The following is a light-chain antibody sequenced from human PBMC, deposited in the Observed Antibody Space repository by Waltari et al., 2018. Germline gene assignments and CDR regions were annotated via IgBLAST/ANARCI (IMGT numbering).Light chain of an antibody. Sequence: DIQTTQSPSSLSACVGDRVTIIGRSSQRISIQVAWYQQKPGKGPKLLTYKAATLETAVPSRFSGSGSGTQFTLTISSLQTDDSATYYCQEYNSYFPAWTFGQATKVAI. CDR1: QRISIQ. V-gene: IGKV1-5*03. CDR3: QEYNSYFPAWT. J-gene: IGKJ1*01. CDR2: KAA.